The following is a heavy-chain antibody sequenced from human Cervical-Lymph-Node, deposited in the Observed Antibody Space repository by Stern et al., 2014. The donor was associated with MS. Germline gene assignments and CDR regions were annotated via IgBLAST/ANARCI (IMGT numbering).Heavy chain of an antibody. Sequence: VQLVESGGAVVQPGRALRLSGAASGFTFSSYGMPWVRQAPGKGLEWVTVISYDGKHKYYAASVKGRFTISRDNSKNTLHLQMNSVTPDDTAIYYCARDYEDTSMLFDHWGQGTLVTVSS. V-gene: IGHV3-30*03. CDR2: ISYDGKHK. CDR1: GFTFSSYG. CDR3: ARDYEDTSMLFDH. J-gene: IGHJ4*02. D-gene: IGHD2-8*01.